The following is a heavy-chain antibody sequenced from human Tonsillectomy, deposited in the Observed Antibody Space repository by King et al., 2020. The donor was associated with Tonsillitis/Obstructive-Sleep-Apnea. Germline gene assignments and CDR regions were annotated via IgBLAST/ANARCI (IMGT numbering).Heavy chain of an antibody. Sequence: QLQESGPGLVKPSETLSLTCTVSGGSISSYYWSWIRQPPGKGLEWIGYIYYIGSTNYNPSLKSRVTISVDTSKNQLSLKLSSVTAADTAVYYCARDYCSSTSCYTDYWGQGTLVTVSS. V-gene: IGHV4-59*01. CDR3: ARDYCSSTSCYTDY. CDR1: GGSISSYY. J-gene: IGHJ4*02. CDR2: IYYIGST. D-gene: IGHD2-2*02.